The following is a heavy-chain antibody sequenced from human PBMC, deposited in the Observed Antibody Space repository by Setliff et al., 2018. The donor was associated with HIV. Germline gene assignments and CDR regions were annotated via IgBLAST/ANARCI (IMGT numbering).Heavy chain of an antibody. CDR1: GFSFGSYW. CDR3: TRHSTDPWSLLDY. D-gene: IGHD4-4*01. J-gene: IGHJ4*02. V-gene: IGHV3-15*01. Sequence: PGGSLRLSCAASGFSFGSYWMSWVRQAPGKGLEWVGRIKSKEDGGTREYAAPVKGRFTISRDDSKNTLYLQMNSLKIEDTAVYYCTRHSTDPWSLLDYWGQGTLVTVSS. CDR2: IKSKEDGGTR.